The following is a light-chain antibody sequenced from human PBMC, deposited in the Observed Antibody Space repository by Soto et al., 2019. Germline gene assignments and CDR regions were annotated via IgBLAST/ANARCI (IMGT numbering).Light chain of an antibody. CDR1: SSDVGSYNY. V-gene: IGLV2-14*03. Sequence: QSVLTQPASVSGSPGQSITTSCTGTSSDVGSYNYVSWYQHHPGKVPKLMIYDVSSRPSGVSNRFSGSKSGNTASLTISGLQTEDEADYYCSSYTTSETRVFGTGTKVTVL. CDR2: DVS. J-gene: IGLJ1*01. CDR3: SSYTTSETRV.